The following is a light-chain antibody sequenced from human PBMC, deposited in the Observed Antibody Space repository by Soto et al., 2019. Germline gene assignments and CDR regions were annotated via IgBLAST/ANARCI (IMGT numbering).Light chain of an antibody. CDR3: CSYAGRYIVV. V-gene: IGLV2-11*01. J-gene: IGLJ2*01. Sequence: QSALTQPRSVSGSPGHSVAISCTGTSSDVGGYTYVAWYRQYPGKAPKLMLYDVSKRPSGVPDRFSGSKSDNTASLTISGLQAEDEADYYCCSYAGRYIVVFGGGTKLTVL. CDR1: SSDVGGYTY. CDR2: DVS.